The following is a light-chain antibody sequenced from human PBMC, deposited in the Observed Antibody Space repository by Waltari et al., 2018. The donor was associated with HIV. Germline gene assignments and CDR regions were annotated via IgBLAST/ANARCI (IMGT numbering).Light chain of an antibody. CDR3: LLYVGGSYL. CDR1: FGTVSSSCY. Sequence: QTVVTQESSLTVSPGGTVTLTCGLTFGTVSSSCYPNWIQRKPGHPPSALIYGGSTRQRWAPARYSGSIVGDKATLTLTAVHSEDEAIYYCLLYVGGSYLVGGGTFVTV. V-gene: IGLV7-43*01. CDR2: GGS. J-gene: IGLJ2*01.